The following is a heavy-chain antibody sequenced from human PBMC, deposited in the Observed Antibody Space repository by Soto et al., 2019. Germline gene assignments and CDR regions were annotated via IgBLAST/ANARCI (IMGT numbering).Heavy chain of an antibody. Sequence: PSETLSLTCTVSGASVSGFYWSWIRKSAGKGLEWIGRIYATGTTDYNPSLKSRVMMSVDTSKKQFSLKLRSVTAADTAVYYCVRDGTKTLRDWFDPWGQGISVTVSS. V-gene: IGHV4-4*07. CDR2: IYATGTT. D-gene: IGHD1-1*01. CDR1: GASVSGFY. CDR3: VRDGTKTLRDWFDP. J-gene: IGHJ5*02.